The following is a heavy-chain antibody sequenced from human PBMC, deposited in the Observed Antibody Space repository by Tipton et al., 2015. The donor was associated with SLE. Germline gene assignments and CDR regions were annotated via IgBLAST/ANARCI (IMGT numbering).Heavy chain of an antibody. CDR2: IYYSGST. J-gene: IGHJ4*02. CDR3: ARLGALGTGDY. D-gene: IGHD1-26*01. CDR1: GGSISSSSYY. Sequence: LRLSCTVSGGSISSSSYYWGWIRQPPGKGLEWIGSIYYSGSTYYNPSLKSRVTISVDTSKNQFSLKLSSVTAADTAVYYCARLGALGTGDYWGQGTLVTVSS. V-gene: IGHV4-39*01.